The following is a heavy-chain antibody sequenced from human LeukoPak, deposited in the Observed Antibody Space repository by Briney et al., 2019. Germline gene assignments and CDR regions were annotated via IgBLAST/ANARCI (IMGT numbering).Heavy chain of an antibody. CDR1: GFTFSSYG. CDR3: AKDRGASGWTTFDY. Sequence: GGSLRLSCAASGFTFSSYGMHWVRQAPGKGLEGVAFIWYDGNNKYYADSVKGRFTISRDNSKNTLYLQMNSLRADDTAVYYCAKDRGASGWTTFDYWGQGTLVTVSS. J-gene: IGHJ4*02. D-gene: IGHD2/OR15-2a*01. CDR2: IWYDGNNK. V-gene: IGHV3-30*02.